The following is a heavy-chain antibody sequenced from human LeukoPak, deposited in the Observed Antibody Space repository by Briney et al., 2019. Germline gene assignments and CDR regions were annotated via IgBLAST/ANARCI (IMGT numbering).Heavy chain of an antibody. CDR1: GSTFTSYG. D-gene: IGHD4-17*01. V-gene: IGHV1-18*01. CDR3: ARDEMETTVTSFDY. CDR2: ISAYNGNT. J-gene: IGHJ4*02. Sequence: GASGKVSGKASGSTFTSYGISWVRQAPGQGLGWMGWISAYNGNTNYAQKLQGRVTMTTDTSTSTAYMELRSLRSDDTAVYYCARDEMETTVTSFDYWGQGTLVTVSS.